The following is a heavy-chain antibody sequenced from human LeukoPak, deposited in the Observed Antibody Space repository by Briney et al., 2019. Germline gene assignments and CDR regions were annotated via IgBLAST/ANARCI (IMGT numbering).Heavy chain of an antibody. Sequence: GGSLRLSCAASGFTVSSNYMSWVRQAPGKGLEWVSIIYRVGSTFYADSVEGRFTISRDNSKNTLYLQMNSLRVEDMAIYYCARDGGNNSWYGMDVWGKGTTVTVSS. V-gene: IGHV3-66*01. D-gene: IGHD4-23*01. CDR3: ARDGGNNSWYGMDV. CDR1: GFTVSSNY. J-gene: IGHJ6*04. CDR2: IYRVGST.